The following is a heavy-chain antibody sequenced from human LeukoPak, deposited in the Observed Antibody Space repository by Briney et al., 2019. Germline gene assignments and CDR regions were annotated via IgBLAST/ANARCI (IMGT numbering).Heavy chain of an antibody. CDR3: ARELIPTYYYMDV. D-gene: IGHD2-2*02. Sequence: SVTVSFTASVYTFTDYYVHWVRQAPGQGMEWMGWIKPKSGYTDYAQKFRGSVTLTRDKSISTAYMELSSLRSDHAAVYFCARELIPTYYYMDVWGKGTTVTVSS. V-gene: IGHV1-2*02. CDR2: IKPKSGYT. J-gene: IGHJ6*03. CDR1: VYTFTDYY.